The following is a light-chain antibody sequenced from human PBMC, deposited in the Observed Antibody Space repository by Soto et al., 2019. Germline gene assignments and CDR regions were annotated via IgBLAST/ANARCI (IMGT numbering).Light chain of an antibody. V-gene: IGKV3-11*01. CDR3: QQRRIWPPIT. CDR1: QSVSSN. CDR2: DAS. Sequence: EIVMTQSPATLSVSPGERATLSCRASQSVSSNLAWYQQKPGQAPRLLIYDASNRATGIPARFSGSGSGTDFTLTISSLEPEDIAVYYCQQRRIWPPITFGQGTRLEI. J-gene: IGKJ5*01.